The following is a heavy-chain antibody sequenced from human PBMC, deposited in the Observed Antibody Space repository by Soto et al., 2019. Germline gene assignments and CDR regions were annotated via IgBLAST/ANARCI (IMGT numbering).Heavy chain of an antibody. V-gene: IGHV4-59*01. D-gene: IGHD3-22*01. Sequence: PSETLSLTCTVSGGSISSYYWSWIRQPPGKGLEWIGYIYYSGSTNYNPSLKSRVTISVDTSKNQFSLKLSSVTAADTAVYYCARGLDYYDSSGYYTYFDYWGQGTLVTVSS. CDR2: IYYSGST. CDR1: GGSISSYY. CDR3: ARGLDYYDSSGYYTYFDY. J-gene: IGHJ4*02.